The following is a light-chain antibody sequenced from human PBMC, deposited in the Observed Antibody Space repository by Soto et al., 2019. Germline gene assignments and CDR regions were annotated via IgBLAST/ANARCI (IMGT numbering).Light chain of an antibody. J-gene: IGKJ1*01. CDR3: QQYDTYWT. CDR1: QSISRW. CDR2: DVS. Sequence: ESQTTPFPSAPFATVRDKVTNTCRASQSISRWLAWYQQKPGKAPKVLIHDVSILESGVPSRFSGSGSGTEFTLTISSLQPDDFATYYCQQYDTYWTFGQGTKVDIK. V-gene: IGKV1-5*01.